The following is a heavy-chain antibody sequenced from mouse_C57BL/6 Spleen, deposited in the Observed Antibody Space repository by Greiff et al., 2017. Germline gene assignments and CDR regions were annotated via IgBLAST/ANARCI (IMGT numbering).Heavy chain of an antibody. Sequence: EVQLQQSGPELVKPGASVKISCKASGYTFTDYYMNWVKQSHGKSLEWIGDINPNNGGTSYNQKFKGKATLTVDKSSSTAYMELRSLTSEDSAVYYCARSRDGEDYWGQGTTLTVSS. D-gene: IGHD3-3*01. CDR2: INPNNGGT. CDR1: GYTFTDYY. V-gene: IGHV1-26*01. CDR3: ARSRDGEDY. J-gene: IGHJ2*01.